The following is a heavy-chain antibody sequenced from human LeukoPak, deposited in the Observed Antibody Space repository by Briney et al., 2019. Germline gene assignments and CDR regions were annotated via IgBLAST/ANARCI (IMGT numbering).Heavy chain of an antibody. CDR3: ARGPYGSGSYY. CDR2: IYYSGTT. CDR1: GGSISSGDYY. Sequence: SQTLSLTCTVSGGSISSGDYYWSWIRQPPGKGLEWIGYIYYSGTTYYNPSLKSRVTISVDTSKNQFSLKLTSVTAADTAVYYCARGPYGSGSYYWGQGTLVSVSS. V-gene: IGHV4-30-4*01. D-gene: IGHD3-10*01. J-gene: IGHJ4*02.